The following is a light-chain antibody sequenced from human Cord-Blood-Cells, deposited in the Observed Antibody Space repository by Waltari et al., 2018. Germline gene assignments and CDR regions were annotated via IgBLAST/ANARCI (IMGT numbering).Light chain of an antibody. J-gene: IGLJ3*02. CDR3: CSYAGSSTWV. Sequence: QSALTQPASVSGSPGQSITISCTGNSSDVGSYNLVSWYQHHPGKAPKLMIYEGSKRPSGVSNRFSGSKSGNTASLTISGLQAEDEADYYCCSYAGSSTWVFGGGTKLTVL. CDR2: EGS. V-gene: IGLV2-23*01. CDR1: SSDVGSYNL.